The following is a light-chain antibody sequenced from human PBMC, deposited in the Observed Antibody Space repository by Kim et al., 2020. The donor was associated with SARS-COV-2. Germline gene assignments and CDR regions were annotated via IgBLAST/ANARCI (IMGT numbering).Light chain of an antibody. J-gene: IGKJ4*01. V-gene: IGKV1-33*01. CDR1: QDIKNY. CDR2: DAS. Sequence: DIQMTQSPSSLSASVGDRVTITCRASQDIKNYLNWFQQKPGKAPKPLIYDASTLETGVPPRFSGSGSGTDFTFTISSLQPEDFATYFCQQYNDLTLTFGGGTKLEI. CDR3: QQYNDLTLT.